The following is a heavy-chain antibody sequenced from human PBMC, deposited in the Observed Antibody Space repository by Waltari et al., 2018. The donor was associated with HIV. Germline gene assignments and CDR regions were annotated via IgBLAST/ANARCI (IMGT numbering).Heavy chain of an antibody. CDR1: GYTFSSHW. Sequence: EVPLVVSGGGLVQPGGSLRLCGQATGYTFSSHWMAWLRQAPGKGLEWVANINHDGSEKYYVDSVKGRFTISRDNTKKSLFLQMNNLRVEDTALYYCGSGAGWVFDFWGPGTLVTVSS. CDR3: GSGAGWVFDF. J-gene: IGHJ4*02. V-gene: IGHV3-7*01. CDR2: INHDGSEK. D-gene: IGHD6-19*01.